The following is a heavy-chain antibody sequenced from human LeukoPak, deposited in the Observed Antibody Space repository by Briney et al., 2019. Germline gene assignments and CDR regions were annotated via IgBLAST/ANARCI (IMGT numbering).Heavy chain of an antibody. CDR2: MKEDGSEI. D-gene: IGHD3-16*01. V-gene: IGHV3-7*01. CDR3: ARVDSGPYSFDI. CDR1: GFTFRNYW. Sequence: GGSLRLSCAASGFTFRNYWMSWVRQAPGRGLEWVANMKEDGSEILYVDPMKGRFTISRDNAKSSLFLQMNNLRAEDTALYYCARVDSGPYSFDIWGPGTMVTVSS. J-gene: IGHJ3*02.